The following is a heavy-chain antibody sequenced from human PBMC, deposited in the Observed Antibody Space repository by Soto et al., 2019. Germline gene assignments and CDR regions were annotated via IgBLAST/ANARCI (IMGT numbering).Heavy chain of an antibody. D-gene: IGHD5-12*01. CDR1: GGSISNADYY. CDR3: ARAIVVTVGGMDV. CDR2: IYYSGSS. J-gene: IGHJ6*02. V-gene: IGHV4-30-4*01. Sequence: QVQLQESGPGLVKPSQTLSLTCTVSGGSISNADYYWSWVRQPPGKGLEWIGYIYYSGSSFFNPSLTSRVTMSKDTSKNQFSLRLTSVTAADTAVYYCARAIVVTVGGMDVWGRGTTVTVSS.